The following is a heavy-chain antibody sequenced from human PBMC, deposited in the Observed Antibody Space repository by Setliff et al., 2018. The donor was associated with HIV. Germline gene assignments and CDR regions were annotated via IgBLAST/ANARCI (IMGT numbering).Heavy chain of an antibody. Sequence: GASVKVSCKASGYIFTDYCIHWVRQAPGQGLEWMGWISPQNGDRKIPQRFRGSVTMTRDTSIRTAYMELSGLTSDDTAVYFCARQLSNSLDHWGQGTPVTVAS. J-gene: IGHJ4*02. D-gene: IGHD1-1*01. CDR3: ARQLSNSLDH. CDR1: GYIFTDYC. V-gene: IGHV1-2*02. CDR2: ISPQNGDR.